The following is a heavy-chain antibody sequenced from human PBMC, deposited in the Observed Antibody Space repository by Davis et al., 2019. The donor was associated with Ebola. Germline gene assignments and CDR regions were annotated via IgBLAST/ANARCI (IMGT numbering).Heavy chain of an antibody. CDR1: RFTFIRYA. Sequence: GESLKISCAASRFTFIRYAMHWVRQAPGKGLEWVSGINWNGGSTGYVDSVKGRFIISRDNAKNSLYLQMNSLRAEDTAVYYCAARRTTGYWGQGTLVTVSS. CDR2: INWNGGST. J-gene: IGHJ4*02. V-gene: IGHV3-20*04. D-gene: IGHD1-14*01. CDR3: AARRTTGY.